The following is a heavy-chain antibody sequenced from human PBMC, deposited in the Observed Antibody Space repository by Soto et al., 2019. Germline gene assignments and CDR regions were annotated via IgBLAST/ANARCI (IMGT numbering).Heavy chain of an antibody. Sequence: SETLSLTCTVSGGSISGSPYHWGWIRQPPGKGLEWIGSIDDSGKVYYNPSLTGRATLLVDTSRNRFSLNLNSVTAADTAVYYCAIPPPIEVAGPDYWGQGTLVTVSS. CDR3: AIPPPIEVAGPDY. CDR1: GGSISGSPYH. D-gene: IGHD6-19*01. CDR2: IDDSGKV. J-gene: IGHJ4*02. V-gene: IGHV4-39*02.